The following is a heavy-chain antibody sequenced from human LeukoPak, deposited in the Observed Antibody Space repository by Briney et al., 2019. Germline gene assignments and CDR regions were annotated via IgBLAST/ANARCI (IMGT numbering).Heavy chain of an antibody. CDR1: GFTFSNYE. V-gene: IGHV3-48*03. CDR3: VGAAADTTPRP. J-gene: IGHJ4*02. D-gene: IGHD6-13*01. Sequence: GGSLRLSCAASGFTFSNYEMNWVRQAPGKGLEWVAYIRSSGSKVNHADSVKGRFTISRDNAKNTLYLQMNSLRAEDTAVYYCVGAAADTTPRPWGQGTLVTVSS. CDR2: IRSSGSKV.